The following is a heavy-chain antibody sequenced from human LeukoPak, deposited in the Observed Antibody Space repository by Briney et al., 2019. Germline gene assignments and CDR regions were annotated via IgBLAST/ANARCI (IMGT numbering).Heavy chain of an antibody. V-gene: IGHV3-23*01. J-gene: IGHJ4*02. D-gene: IGHD2-15*01. CDR2: ISGSGYTI. CDR1: EFIFSTYA. CDR3: AKDLRVVGESSAGPLEH. Sequence: AGGSLRLSCAASEFIFSTYAISWVRQAPGRGLECVASISGSGYTIYYADSVKGRFTISRDNSKNTLYLQVNSLRAEDTAIYYCAKDLRVVGESSAGPLEHWGQGTLVTVSS.